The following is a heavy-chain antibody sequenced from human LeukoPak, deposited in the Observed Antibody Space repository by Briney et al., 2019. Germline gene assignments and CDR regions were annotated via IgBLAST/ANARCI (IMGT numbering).Heavy chain of an antibody. CDR1: GGSFSYYY. CDR3: ARGSSLRDADAFDI. CDR2: INHSGST. V-gene: IGHV4-34*01. Sequence: SETLSLTCAVYGGSFSYYYWSWIRQPPGKGLEWIGEINHSGSTNYNPSLKSRVTISVDTSKNQFSLKLSSVTAADTAVYYCARGSSLRDADAFDIWGQGTLVTVSS. J-gene: IGHJ3*02. D-gene: IGHD4-17*01.